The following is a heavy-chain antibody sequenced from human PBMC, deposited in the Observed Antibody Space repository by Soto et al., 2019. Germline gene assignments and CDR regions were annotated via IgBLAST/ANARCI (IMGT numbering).Heavy chain of an antibody. J-gene: IGHJ4*02. CDR1: GYTFTSHV. Sequence: ASVKVSCKASGYTFTSHVINWVRQAPGQGLEWMGWISTYNGNTHYAQNLQGRVSMTTDTSTTTAYMELRSLRSDDTAVYFCPRQDIKYYFDDGPSAQTPYFHNWGQRTLLTVSS. CDR3: PRQDIKYYFDDGPSAQTPYFHN. D-gene: IGHD2-15*01. V-gene: IGHV1-18*04. CDR2: ISTYNGNT.